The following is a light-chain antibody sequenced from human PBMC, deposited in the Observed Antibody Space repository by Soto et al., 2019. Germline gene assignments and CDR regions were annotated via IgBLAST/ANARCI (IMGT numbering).Light chain of an antibody. CDR3: QTWGTGILV. Sequence: VLTQAPSASASLGASVKLTCTLSSGHSSYAIAWHQQQPERGPRYLMKLNSDGSHNKGGGIPDRFSGSSSGAERDLTSSSLQSEDAADHYCQTWGTGILVFGGGTKLPVL. CDR2: LNSDGSH. CDR1: SGHSSYA. J-gene: IGLJ2*01. V-gene: IGLV4-69*01.